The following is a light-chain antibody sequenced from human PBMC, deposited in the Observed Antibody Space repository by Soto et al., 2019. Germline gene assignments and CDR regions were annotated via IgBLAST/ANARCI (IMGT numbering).Light chain of an antibody. CDR1: QTMGIN. J-gene: IGKJ1*01. CDR2: GAS. V-gene: IGKV1-39*01. Sequence: DIQLTQSPSSLSASVGDRVTITCRSSQTMGINLNWYQHKPGKAPQLLIYGASSLQSGVPSRFSGSGSGTDFTLTISSLQLEDFATYYCQQSYTIPTFGQGTKVEI. CDR3: QQSYTIPT.